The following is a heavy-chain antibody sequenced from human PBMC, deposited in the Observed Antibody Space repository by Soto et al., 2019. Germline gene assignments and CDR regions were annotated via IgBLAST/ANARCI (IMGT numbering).Heavy chain of an antibody. J-gene: IGHJ4*02. D-gene: IGHD3-22*01. V-gene: IGHV1-69*12. CDR2: IIPIFGTA. Sequence: QVQLVQSGAEVKKPVSSVKVSCKASGGTFTSYGINWVRQAPGQGLEWMGGIIPIFGTAKYAQKFQGRLTITADASTSTAYMELSTLRSADTAVYYCASNYYDDGGYTHWGQGTPVTVSS. CDR1: GGTFTSYG. CDR3: ASNYYDDGGYTH.